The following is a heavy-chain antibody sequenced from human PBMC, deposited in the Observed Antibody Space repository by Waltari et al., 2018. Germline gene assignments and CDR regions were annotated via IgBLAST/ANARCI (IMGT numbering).Heavy chain of an antibody. CDR2: IYPAGST. D-gene: IGHD5-18*01. J-gene: IGHJ4*02. CDR3: ARARDEDTAMVFFDH. V-gene: IGHV3-66*02. Sequence: DVQLVESGGGLVHPGGSLRLSCAASGSTVSTTHLSWVRQAPGKGLEWVSIIYPAGSTYNADSVVGRFTISRDISQNTLHLQMNNLRPEDTAIYYCARARDEDTAMVFFDHWGQGTLVSVSS. CDR1: GSTVSTTH.